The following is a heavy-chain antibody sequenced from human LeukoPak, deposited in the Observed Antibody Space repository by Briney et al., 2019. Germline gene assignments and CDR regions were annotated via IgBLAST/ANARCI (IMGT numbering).Heavy chain of an antibody. D-gene: IGHD4-17*01. CDR3: ARALPTHYGDYRYYMDV. CDR2: IIPIFGTA. CDR1: GGTFSSYA. J-gene: IGHJ6*03. V-gene: IGHV1-69*13. Sequence: SAKVSCKASGGTFSSYAISWVRQAPGQGLEWMGGIIPIFGTANYAQKFQGRVTITADESMSIAYMELSSLRSEDTAVYYCARALPTHYGDYRYYMDVWGKGTTVTISS.